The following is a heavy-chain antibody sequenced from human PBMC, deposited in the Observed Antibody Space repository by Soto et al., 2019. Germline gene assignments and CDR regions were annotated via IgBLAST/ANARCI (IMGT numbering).Heavy chain of an antibody. D-gene: IGHD2-8*01. CDR1: GGSINSSY. CDR2: IFYSGST. CDR3: ARDGYCANGICFGGGGPFDY. V-gene: IGHV4-59*01. Sequence: KPSETLSLTSTVSGGSINSSYWNWIRQPPGKGLEWIGYIFYSGSTSYNPSLKSRVTISLDTSKSQFSLKLSSVTAADTAVYFCARDGYCANGICFGGGGPFDYWGQGTLVTVSS. J-gene: IGHJ4*02.